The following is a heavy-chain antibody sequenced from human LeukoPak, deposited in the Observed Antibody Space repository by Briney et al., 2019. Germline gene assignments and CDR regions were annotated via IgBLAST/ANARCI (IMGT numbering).Heavy chain of an antibody. CDR1: GFTFRSYG. J-gene: IGHJ4*02. V-gene: IGHV3-30*02. Sequence: GGSLRLSCAASGFTFRSYGMHWVRQAPGKGLEWVAFIWYDGSNKYYADSVKGRFTISRDNAKNTLYLQMNSLRAEDTAVFYCAKDRAWLQFWSWGQGTLVTVSS. CDR3: AKDRAWLQFWS. CDR2: IWYDGSNK. D-gene: IGHD5-18*01.